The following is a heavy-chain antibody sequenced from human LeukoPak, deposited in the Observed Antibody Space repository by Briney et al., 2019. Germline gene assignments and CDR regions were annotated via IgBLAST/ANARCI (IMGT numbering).Heavy chain of an antibody. CDR1: GYTFTGYY. J-gene: IGHJ6*02. V-gene: IGHV1-2*02. CDR3: ARCRVATIDYYYYGMDV. D-gene: IGHD5-12*01. Sequence: ASVKVSCKASGYTFTGYYMHWVRQAPGQGLEWMGWISPNSGGTNYAQKFQGRVTMTRDTSISTAYMELSRLRSDDTAVYYCARCRVATIDYYYYGMDVWGQGTTVTVSS. CDR2: ISPNSGGT.